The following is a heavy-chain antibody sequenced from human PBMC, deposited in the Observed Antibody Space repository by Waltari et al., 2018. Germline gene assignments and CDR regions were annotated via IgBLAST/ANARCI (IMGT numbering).Heavy chain of an antibody. CDR3: VRSHCIGDSCFRYFDS. D-gene: IGHD2-15*01. CDR2: INHGVKT. V-gene: IGHV4-34*01. J-gene: IGHJ4*02. Sequence: VRLDQWGTELVEPWETLSLTCAVYDGSFRAFFWSWVRQAPGKGLEWIGEINHGVKTDYNPSLKSRLFMSVDPSKNQFSLMLSSVTAADTAVYYCVRSHCIGDSCFRYFDSWGQGTLVTVSS. CDR1: DGSFRAFF.